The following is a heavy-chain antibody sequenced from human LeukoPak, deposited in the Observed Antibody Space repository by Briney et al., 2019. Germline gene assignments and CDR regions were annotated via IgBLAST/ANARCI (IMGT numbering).Heavy chain of an antibody. D-gene: IGHD2-15*01. Sequence: PGGSLRLSCAASGFTFSSYAMSWVRQAPGKGLEWVAVISYDGSNKYYADSVKGRFTISRDNSKNTLYLQMNSLRAEDTAVYYCAKAGEGYCSGGSCPTRWLYFDYWGQGTLVTVSS. CDR1: GFTFSSYA. CDR2: ISYDGSNK. J-gene: IGHJ4*02. CDR3: AKAGEGYCSGGSCPTRWLYFDY. V-gene: IGHV3-30*18.